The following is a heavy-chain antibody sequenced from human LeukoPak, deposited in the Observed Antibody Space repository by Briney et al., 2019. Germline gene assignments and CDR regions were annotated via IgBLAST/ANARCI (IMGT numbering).Heavy chain of an antibody. V-gene: IGHV3-23*01. CDR3: AKDVSVRGVKGNWFDP. J-gene: IGHJ5*02. CDR1: GFTFSSYA. D-gene: IGHD3-10*01. CDR2: ISGSGGST. Sequence: GGSLRLSCAASGFTFSSYAMSWVRQAPGKGLEWVSAISGSGGSTYYADSVKGRFTISRDNSKNTLYLQMNSLRAEDTAVYYCAKDVSVRGVKGNWFDPWGQGTLVTVSS.